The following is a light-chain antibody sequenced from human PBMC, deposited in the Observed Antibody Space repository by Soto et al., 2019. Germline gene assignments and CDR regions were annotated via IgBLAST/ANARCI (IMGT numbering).Light chain of an antibody. Sequence: DIQMTQSPSSLSASVGDRVTITCRASQSISSYLNWYQQKPGKAPKLLIYAASSLQSGVPSRFSGSGSATDFTLTISSLQPEDFATYYCQQSYSTPTTFGQGTKVEI. V-gene: IGKV1-39*01. CDR3: QQSYSTPTT. CDR1: QSISSY. CDR2: AAS. J-gene: IGKJ1*01.